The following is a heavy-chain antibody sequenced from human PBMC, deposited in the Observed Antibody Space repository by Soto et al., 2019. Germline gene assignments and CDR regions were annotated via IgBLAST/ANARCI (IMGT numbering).Heavy chain of an antibody. Sequence: ASVKVSCKASGYTFTSYAMHWVRQAPGQRLEWMGWINAGNGNTKYSQKFQGRVTITRDTSASTAYMELSSLRSEDTAVYYCARVKGITGTTDYYYYGMDVWGQGTTVTVSS. V-gene: IGHV1-3*01. D-gene: IGHD1-7*01. CDR2: INAGNGNT. CDR3: ARVKGITGTTDYYYYGMDV. CDR1: GYTFTSYA. J-gene: IGHJ6*02.